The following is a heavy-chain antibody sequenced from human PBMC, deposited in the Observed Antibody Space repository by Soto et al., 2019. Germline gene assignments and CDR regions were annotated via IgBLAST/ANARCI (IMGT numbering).Heavy chain of an antibody. Sequence: SGPTLVNPTQTLTLTCTFSGFSLSTSGMCVSWIRQPPGKALEWLALIDWDDDKYYSTSLKTRLTISKDTSKNQVVLTMTNMDPVDTATYYCARTPSYCSSTSCYNYYYYYGMDVWGQGTTVTVSS. CDR1: GFSLSTSGMC. V-gene: IGHV2-70*01. J-gene: IGHJ6*02. D-gene: IGHD2-2*01. CDR2: IDWDDDK. CDR3: ARTPSYCSSTSCYNYYYYYGMDV.